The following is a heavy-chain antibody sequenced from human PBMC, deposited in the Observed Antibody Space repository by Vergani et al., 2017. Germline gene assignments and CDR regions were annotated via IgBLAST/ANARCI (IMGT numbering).Heavy chain of an antibody. CDR2: LSTTGGA. D-gene: IGHD6-13*01. V-gene: IGHV4-59*02. CDR3: AGDTHSWQRADR. Sequence: QAQLQESGPGLVKPSETLSLTCHVFGVSVTDYNCNWIRQAPGKGLGWIGSLSTTGGATHASHNPSLKSRVSISVDSSKSQFSLRLTSVTAADSAIYYWAGDTHSWQRADRWGQGLLVSVSS. J-gene: IGHJ5*02. CDR1: GVSVTDYN.